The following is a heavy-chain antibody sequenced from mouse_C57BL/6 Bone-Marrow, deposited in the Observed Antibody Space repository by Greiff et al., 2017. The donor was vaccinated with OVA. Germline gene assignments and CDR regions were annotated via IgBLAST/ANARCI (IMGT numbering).Heavy chain of an antibody. CDR3: APLNWDAAWFAY. J-gene: IGHJ3*01. V-gene: IGHV14-2*01. CDR2: IDPEDGET. Sequence: EVKLQESGAELVKPGASVKLSCTASGFNIKDYYMHWVKQRTEQGLEWIGRIDPEDGETKYAPKFQGKATITADTSSNTAYLQLSSLTSEDTAVYYCAPLNWDAAWFAYWGQGTLVTVSA. CDR1: GFNIKDYY. D-gene: IGHD4-1*01.